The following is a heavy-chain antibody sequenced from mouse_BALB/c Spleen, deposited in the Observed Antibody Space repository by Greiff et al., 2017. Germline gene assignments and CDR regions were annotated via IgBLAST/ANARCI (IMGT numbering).Heavy chain of an antibody. V-gene: IGHV5-9*03. CDR3: ASHRYDDYFDY. CDR2: ISSGGGNT. Sequence: EVQGVESGGGLVKPGGSLKLSCAASGFTFSSYTMSWVRQTPEKRLEWVATISSGGGNTYYPDSVKGRFTISRDNAKNNLYLQMSSLRSEDTALYYCASHRYDDYFDYWGQGTTLTVSS. CDR1: GFTFSSYT. J-gene: IGHJ2*01. D-gene: IGHD2-14*01.